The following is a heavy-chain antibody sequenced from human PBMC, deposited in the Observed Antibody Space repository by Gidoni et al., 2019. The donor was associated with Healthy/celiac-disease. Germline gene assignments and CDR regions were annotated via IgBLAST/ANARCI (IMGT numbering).Heavy chain of an antibody. CDR1: GFTFSSYS. CDR3: ARPSYDSSGYFN. V-gene: IGHV3-21*01. Sequence: EVQLVESVGGLVKPWVSLRLYCAASGFTFSSYSMNWVRQAPGKGLEGVSSISSSSSYMYYADSVKGRFTISRDNAKNSLYLQMNSLRAEDTAVYYCARPSYDSSGYFNWGQGTLVTVSS. J-gene: IGHJ4*02. D-gene: IGHD3-22*01. CDR2: ISSSSSYM.